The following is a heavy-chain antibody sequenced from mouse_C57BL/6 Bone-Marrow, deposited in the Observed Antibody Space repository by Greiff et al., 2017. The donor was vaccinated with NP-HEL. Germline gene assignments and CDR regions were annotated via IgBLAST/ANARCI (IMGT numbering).Heavy chain of an antibody. CDR3: AREGYYGISHYFDY. V-gene: IGHV1-18*01. J-gene: IGHJ2*01. CDR2: INPNNGGT. CDR1: GYTFTDYN. D-gene: IGHD1-1*01. Sequence: EVQLQQSGPELVKPGASVKIPCKASGYTFTDYNMDWVKQSHGKSLEWIGDINPNNGGTIYNQKFKGKATLTVDKSSSTAYMELRSLTSEDTAVYYCAREGYYGISHYFDYWGQGTTLTVSS.